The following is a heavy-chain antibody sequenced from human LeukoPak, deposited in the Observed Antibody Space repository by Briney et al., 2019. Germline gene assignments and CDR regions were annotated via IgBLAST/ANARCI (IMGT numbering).Heavy chain of an antibody. CDR2: IIPIFGTS. CDR3: ARIGPAYYDFWSGPKYGMDV. CDR1: GGTFSNYA. V-gene: IGHV1-69*13. J-gene: IGHJ6*02. D-gene: IGHD3-3*01. Sequence: GASVKVSCMASGGTFSNYAITWVRQAPGQGLEWMGGIIPIFGTSNYAQKFQGRVTITADESTSTAYMELSSLRSEDTAVYYCARIGPAYYDFWSGPKYGMDVWGQGTTVTVSS.